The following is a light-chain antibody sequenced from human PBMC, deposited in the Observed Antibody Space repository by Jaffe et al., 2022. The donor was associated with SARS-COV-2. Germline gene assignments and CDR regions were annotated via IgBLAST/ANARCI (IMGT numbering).Light chain of an antibody. CDR3: QAWDTSTACYV. Sequence: SYELTQPPSVSVSPGQTASITCSGDKLGNKNVCWYQQKPGQSPVVVIYQGSKRPSGIPERFSGSNSVNTATLTISGTQAMDEADYYCQAWDTSTACYVFGTGTKVTVL. J-gene: IGLJ1*01. V-gene: IGLV3-1*01. CDR2: QGS. CDR1: KLGNKN.